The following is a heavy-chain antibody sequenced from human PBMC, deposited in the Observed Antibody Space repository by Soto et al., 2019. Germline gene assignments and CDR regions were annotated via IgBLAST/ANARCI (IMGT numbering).Heavy chain of an antibody. D-gene: IGHD3-10*01. CDR1: GYSFTAYY. Sequence: QVQLVQSGAEVKKPGASVKVSCRPSGYSFTAYYIHWVRQAPGQGLEWMGWVDPNSGGTRNAQNFQDRVTKTRDTSTSTVYMELNWLRSDDTAVYYCARDNYGPLDHWGQGIPVTVSS. CDR3: ARDNYGPLDH. CDR2: VDPNSGGT. J-gene: IGHJ4*02. V-gene: IGHV1-2*02.